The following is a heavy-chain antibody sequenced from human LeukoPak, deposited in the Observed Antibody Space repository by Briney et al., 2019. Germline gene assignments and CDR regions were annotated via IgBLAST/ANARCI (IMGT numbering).Heavy chain of an antibody. V-gene: IGHV3-23*01. CDR3: ALTAGQQLVPYYFDY. Sequence: GGSLRLSCAASGFTFSSYAMSWVRQAPGKGREWVSAISGSGGSTYYADSVKGRFTISRDNSKNTLYLQMNSLRAEDTAVYYCALTAGQQLVPYYFDYWGQGTLVTVSS. CDR2: ISGSGGST. J-gene: IGHJ4*02. CDR1: GFTFSSYA. D-gene: IGHD6-13*01.